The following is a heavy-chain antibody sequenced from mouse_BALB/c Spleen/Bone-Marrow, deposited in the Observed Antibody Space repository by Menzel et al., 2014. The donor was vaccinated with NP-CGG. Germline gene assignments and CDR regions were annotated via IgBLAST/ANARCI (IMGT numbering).Heavy chain of an antibody. J-gene: IGHJ2*01. CDR2: SRNKANDYTT. V-gene: IGHV7-1*02. Sequence: VQLKESGGGLVQPGGPLRLSCATSGFTFSDFYMEWVRQPPGKRLEWIAASRNKANDYTTEYSASVKGRFIVSRDTSQSILYLQMNALRAEDTAIYYCARAPGTWYFDYWGQGTTLTVSS. CDR3: ARAPGTWYFDY. CDR1: GFTFSDFY. D-gene: IGHD3-3*01.